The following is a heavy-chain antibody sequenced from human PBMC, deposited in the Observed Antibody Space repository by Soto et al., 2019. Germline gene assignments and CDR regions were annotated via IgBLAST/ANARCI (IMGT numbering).Heavy chain of an antibody. Sequence: GASVKVSCKASGGTFSSYAISWVRQAPGQGLEWMGGIIPIFGTANYAQKFQGRVTITADESTSTAYMELSSLRSEDTAVYYCARDDSNTDFWSGYYKLAYWGQGTLVTVPQ. J-gene: IGHJ4*02. CDR3: ARDDSNTDFWSGYYKLAY. D-gene: IGHD3-3*01. CDR1: GGTFSSYA. CDR2: IIPIFGTA. V-gene: IGHV1-69*13.